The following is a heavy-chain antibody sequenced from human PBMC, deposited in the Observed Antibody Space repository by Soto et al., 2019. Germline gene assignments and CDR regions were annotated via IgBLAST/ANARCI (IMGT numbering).Heavy chain of an antibody. V-gene: IGHV1-46*01. Sequence: ASVKVSCKASGYTFTSYYMHWVRQAPGQGLEWMGIINPSGGSASYAQKFQGRVTISLDTSNTSKYQLSLRLTSVTAADTAVYYCARGEAYSNYQARWGQGTLVTVSS. CDR2: INPSGGSA. CDR3: ARGEAYSNYQAR. CDR1: GYTFTSYY. D-gene: IGHD4-4*01. J-gene: IGHJ4*02.